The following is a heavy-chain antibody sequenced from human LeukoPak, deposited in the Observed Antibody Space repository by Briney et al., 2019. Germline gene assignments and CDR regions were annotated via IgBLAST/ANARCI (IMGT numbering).Heavy chain of an antibody. CDR2: ISSSGSTI. Sequence: AGGSLRLSCAASGFTFSDYYMSWIRQAPGKGLEWVSYISSSGSTIYYADSVKGRFTISRDNAKNSLYLQMNSLRAEDTAVYYCARALSGLYYYYGMDVWGQGTTVTVSS. CDR3: ARALSGLYYYYGMDV. V-gene: IGHV3-11*01. J-gene: IGHJ6*02. D-gene: IGHD6-25*01. CDR1: GFTFSDYY.